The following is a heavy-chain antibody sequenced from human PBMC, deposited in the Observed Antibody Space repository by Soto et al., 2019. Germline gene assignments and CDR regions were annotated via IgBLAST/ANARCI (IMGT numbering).Heavy chain of an antibody. CDR2: MFHSGGA. Sequence: QVQLHESGPGLVKPSETLSLTCVVSDGSISTYDWWTWVRQPPGKGLEWIGKMFHSGGADYSRSLKSRVTISADSSKNHFSLRLTAVTAADTAVYYCATGNVDSMLEYWGQGTQGAVSS. CDR1: DGSISTYDW. CDR3: ATGNVDSMLEY. V-gene: IGHV4-4*02. D-gene: IGHD3-3*01. J-gene: IGHJ4*02.